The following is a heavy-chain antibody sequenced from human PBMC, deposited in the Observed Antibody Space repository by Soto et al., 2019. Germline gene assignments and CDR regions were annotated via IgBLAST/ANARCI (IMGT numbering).Heavy chain of an antibody. CDR3: ARDRNLRYFDWLALGCYYGMDV. CDR1: GGSISSGGYY. D-gene: IGHD3-9*01. J-gene: IGHJ6*02. V-gene: IGHV4-31*03. Sequence: SETLSLTCTVSGGSISSGGYYWSWIRQHPGKGLEWIGYIYYSGSTYYNPSLKSRVTISVDTSKNQFSLKLSSVTAADTAVYHCARDRNLRYFDWLALGCYYGMDVWGQGTTVTVSS. CDR2: IYYSGST.